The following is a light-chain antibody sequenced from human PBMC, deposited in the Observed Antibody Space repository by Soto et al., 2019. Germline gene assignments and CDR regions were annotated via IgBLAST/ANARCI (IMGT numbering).Light chain of an antibody. J-gene: IGLJ1*01. Sequence: QSALTQPASVSGSPGQSITISCTGPSSDVGTYNLVSWYQQHPDKAPKVILYEVSYRPSGVSDRFSGSKSDNTASLTISGLQAEDEAHYYCSSHSSSSTLYVFGTGTKLTVL. CDR2: EVS. CDR1: SSDVGTYNL. V-gene: IGLV2-14*02. CDR3: SSHSSSSTLYV.